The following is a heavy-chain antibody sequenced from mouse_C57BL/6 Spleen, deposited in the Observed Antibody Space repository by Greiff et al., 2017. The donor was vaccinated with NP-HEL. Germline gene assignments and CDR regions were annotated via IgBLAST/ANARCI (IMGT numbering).Heavy chain of an antibody. Sequence: DVQLQESGPGLVKPSQSLSLTCSVTGYSITSGYYWNWIRQFPGNKLEWMGYISYDGSNNYNPSLKNRISITRDTSKNQFFLKLNSVTTEDTATYYGARGAQFITTGRYFDVWGTGTTVTVSS. CDR3: ARGAQFITTGRYFDV. J-gene: IGHJ1*03. CDR2: ISYDGSN. D-gene: IGHD1-1*01. CDR1: GYSITSGYY. V-gene: IGHV3-6*01.